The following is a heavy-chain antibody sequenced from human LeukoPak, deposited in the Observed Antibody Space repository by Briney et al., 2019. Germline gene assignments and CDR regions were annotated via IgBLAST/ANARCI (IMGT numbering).Heavy chain of an antibody. CDR2: ISGSRT. V-gene: IGHV3-23*01. Sequence: GGSLRLSCAASGFTLNSYGMSWVRQAPGKGLEWVSSISGSRTYYADSVKGRFTISRDNSKNTLYLQMSSLRAEDTAVYYCSKDLRIGTLGYFDYWGQGTLVSVSS. CDR3: SKDLRIGTLGYFDY. D-gene: IGHD1-1*01. J-gene: IGHJ4*02. CDR1: GFTLNSYG.